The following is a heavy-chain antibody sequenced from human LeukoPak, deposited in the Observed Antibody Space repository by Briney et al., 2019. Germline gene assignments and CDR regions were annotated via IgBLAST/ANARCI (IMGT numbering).Heavy chain of an antibody. Sequence: PSETLSLTCAVYGGSFSGYYWSWIRQPPGKGLEWIGEINHSGSTNYNPSLKSRVTISVDTSKNQFSLKLSSVTAADTAVYYCARLRSRWLRLAGWFDPWGQGTLVTVSS. V-gene: IGHV4-34*01. CDR3: ARLRSRWLRLAGWFDP. CDR1: GGSFSGYY. CDR2: INHSGST. J-gene: IGHJ5*02. D-gene: IGHD5-12*01.